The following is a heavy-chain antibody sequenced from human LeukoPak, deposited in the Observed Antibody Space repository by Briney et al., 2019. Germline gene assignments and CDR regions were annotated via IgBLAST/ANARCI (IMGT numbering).Heavy chain of an antibody. V-gene: IGHV4-59*01. CDR1: GGSLDSFY. D-gene: IGHD3-16*01. Sequence: PSETLSLTCTVSGGSLDSFYWSWIRQPPGKGLEYIGYIYYSGTTNYDPSLKGRVTISVDMSKNQFSLKLISVTAADPAVYYCARDPPGKGALDFWGQGTLVTVSS. CDR2: IYYSGTT. CDR3: ARDPPGKGALDF. J-gene: IGHJ4*02.